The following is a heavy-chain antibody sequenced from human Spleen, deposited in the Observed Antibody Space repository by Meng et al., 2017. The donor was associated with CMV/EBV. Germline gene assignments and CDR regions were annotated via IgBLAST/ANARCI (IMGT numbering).Heavy chain of an antibody. CDR2: INPNSGDT. D-gene: IGHD1-26*01. J-gene: IGHJ4*02. V-gene: IGHV1-2*02. Sequence: ASVKVSCKASGYTFTGYYMHWVRQAPGQGLEWMGWINPNSGDTNYAQKVQGRVTMTRDTSISTAYMELSRLRPDDTAVCYCARELWEPPHFDYWGQGTLVTVSS. CDR3: ARELWEPPHFDY. CDR1: GYTFTGYY.